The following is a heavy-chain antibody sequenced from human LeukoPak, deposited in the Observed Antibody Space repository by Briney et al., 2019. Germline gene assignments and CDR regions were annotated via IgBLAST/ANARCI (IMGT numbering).Heavy chain of an antibody. CDR1: GGSISSYY. J-gene: IGHJ4*02. Sequence: SETLSLTCTVSGGSISSYYWSWIRQSPGKGLEWIGYMHYSGNTKYNSSLKSRVTISLDTSKNQFSLRLSSVTAADTAVYYCARSYGSGNYFDYWGQGTLVTVSS. V-gene: IGHV4-59*01. CDR2: MHYSGNT. D-gene: IGHD3-10*01. CDR3: ARSYGSGNYFDY.